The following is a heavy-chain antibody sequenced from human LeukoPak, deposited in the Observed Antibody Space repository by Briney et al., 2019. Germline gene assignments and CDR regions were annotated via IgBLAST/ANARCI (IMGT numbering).Heavy chain of an antibody. J-gene: IGHJ6*02. CDR2: ISYDGSNK. V-gene: IGHV3-30-3*01. CDR1: GFTFSSYA. CDR3: ARDRMNSTSMYYYSAGMDV. D-gene: IGHD2/OR15-2a*01. Sequence: GGSLRLSCAASGFTFSSYAMHWVRQAPGKGLEWVAVISYDGSNKYYADSVKGRFTISRDNSKSTLYLQMNSLRAEDTAVFYCARDRMNSTSMYYYSAGMDVWGQGTTVTVSS.